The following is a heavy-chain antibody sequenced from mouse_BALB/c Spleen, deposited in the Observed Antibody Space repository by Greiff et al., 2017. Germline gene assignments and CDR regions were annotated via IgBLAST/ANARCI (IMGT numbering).Heavy chain of an antibody. CDR3: ARGGLYAGRAMDY. Sequence: VQLQQSGPELVKPGASVKIPCKASGYTFTDYNMDWVKQSHGKSLEWIGDINPNNGGTIYNQKFKGKATLTVDKSSNTAYMQLSSLTSEDSAVYYCARGGLYAGRAMDYWGQGTSVTVSS. J-gene: IGHJ4*01. CDR2: INPNNGGT. D-gene: IGHD1-1*01. CDR1: GYTFTDYN. V-gene: IGHV1-18*01.